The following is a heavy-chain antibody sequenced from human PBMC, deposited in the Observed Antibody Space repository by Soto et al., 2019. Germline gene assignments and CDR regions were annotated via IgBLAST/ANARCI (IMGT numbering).Heavy chain of an antibody. Sequence: SETLSLTCTVSGGSISSGGYYWSWMRQHPGKGLEWIEYIYYSGSTYYNPYLKSRVTISVDTSKNQFSLKLSSVTAADTAVYYCARVALYDFWSGYTNANWFDPWGQGTLVTVSS. CDR1: GGSISSGGYY. D-gene: IGHD3-3*01. J-gene: IGHJ5*02. CDR3: ARVALYDFWSGYTNANWFDP. V-gene: IGHV4-31*03. CDR2: IYYSGST.